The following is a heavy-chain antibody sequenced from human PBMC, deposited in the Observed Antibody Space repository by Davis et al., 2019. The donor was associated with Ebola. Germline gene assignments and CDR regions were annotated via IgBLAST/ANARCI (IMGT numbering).Heavy chain of an antibody. CDR1: GYIFTSYA. CDR2: INAGNGDT. J-gene: IGHJ5*02. V-gene: IGHV1-3*01. CDR3: ARGKTVAGTPGLSWFDP. D-gene: IGHD6-19*01. Sequence: ASVKVSCKASGYIFTSYAMHWVRQAPGQRLEWMGWINAGNGDTKYSQKFRGRVTITRDNYASTSYMELSSLRSEDTAVFYCARGKTVAGTPGLSWFDPWGPGTLVTVS.